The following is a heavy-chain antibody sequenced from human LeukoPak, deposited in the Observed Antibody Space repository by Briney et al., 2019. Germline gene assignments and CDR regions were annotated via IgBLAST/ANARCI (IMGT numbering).Heavy chain of an antibody. V-gene: IGHV3-30-3*01. CDR2: KSFDGSDK. J-gene: IGHJ4*02. CDR3: ARDLWNYYFDH. Sequence: GRSLRLSCAASGYTFSDYGIHWVRQAPGRGLAWVALKSFDGSDKAYRDSVEGRFTISRDGSNNTVYLQMNSLRSEDTAVYYCARDLWNYYFDHWGQGTLVTVSS. CDR1: GYTFSDYG. D-gene: IGHD1-7*01.